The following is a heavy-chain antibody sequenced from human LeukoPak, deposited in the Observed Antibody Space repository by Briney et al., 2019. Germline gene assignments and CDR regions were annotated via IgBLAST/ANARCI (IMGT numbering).Heavy chain of an antibody. J-gene: IGHJ4*02. CDR3: ALSIAAAGPGYFDY. Sequence: SETLSLTCTVSGGSISSGDYYWSWIRQPPGKGLEWIGYIYYSGSTYYNPSLKSRVTISVDTSKNQFSLKLSSVTAADTAVYYCALSIAAAGPGYFDYWGQGTLVTVSS. V-gene: IGHV4-30-4*08. D-gene: IGHD6-13*01. CDR1: GGSISSGDYY. CDR2: IYYSGST.